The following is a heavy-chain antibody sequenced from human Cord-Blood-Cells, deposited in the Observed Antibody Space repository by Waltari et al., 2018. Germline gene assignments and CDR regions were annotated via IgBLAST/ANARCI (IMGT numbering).Heavy chain of an antibody. D-gene: IGHD5-18*01. J-gene: IGHJ4*02. CDR2: IYYSASH. V-gene: IGHV4-39*01. CDR3: ARHTAMMDFDY. Sequence: QLQLQESGPGLVKPSETLSLTCTVSGGSISSSSYYWGCIRQPPGKGLEWIGDIYYSASHSYNPALTIRVTISVDTSKNQFSLKLSSVTAADTAVYYCARHTAMMDFDYWGQGTLVTVSS. CDR1: GGSISSSSYY.